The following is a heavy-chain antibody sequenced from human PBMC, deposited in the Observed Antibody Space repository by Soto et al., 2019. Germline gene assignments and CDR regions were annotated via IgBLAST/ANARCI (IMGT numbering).Heavy chain of an antibody. Sequence: SVEVSCKASGGNFSSDAISWVRHAPGEWLEWMGGIITILGTENHGQKFQGRVTRTADESTSTAYMELRSLKSEEKAVYHCATVILPAASYYYYYRMAVWGQGTTVTVSS. V-gene: IGHV1-69*13. J-gene: IGHJ6*01. CDR1: GGNFSSDA. CDR2: IITILGTE. CDR3: ATVILPAASYYYYYRMAV. D-gene: IGHD2-2*01.